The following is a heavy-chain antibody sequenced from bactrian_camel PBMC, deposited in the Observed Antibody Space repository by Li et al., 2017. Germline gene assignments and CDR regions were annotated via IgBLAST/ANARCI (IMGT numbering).Heavy chain of an antibody. CDR1: GDTVGRYC. J-gene: IGHJ4*01. Sequence: VQLVESGGDSVQVGGSLRLSCVASGDTVGRYCMGWFRQIPDKEREGVAGIESDGSTNYADSVKGRFTISQDNAQSTLYLQMNSLKPDDTAMYYCAADWPPLLSTCHHNGAPDYNVWGQGTQVTVS. CDR2: IESDGST. V-gene: IGHV3S55*01. CDR3: AADWPPLLSTCHHNGAPDYNV. D-gene: IGHD4*01.